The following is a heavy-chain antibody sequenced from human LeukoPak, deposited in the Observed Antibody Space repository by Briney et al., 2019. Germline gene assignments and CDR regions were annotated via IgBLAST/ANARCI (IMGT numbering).Heavy chain of an antibody. Sequence: PGGSLRLSCAASGFTFSSYGMHWVRQAPGKGLEWVAVIWYDGSNKYYADSVKGRFTISRDNSKNTPYLQMNSLRAEDTAVYYCARASSIAAAGTLSYWGQGTLVTVSS. CDR3: ARASSIAAAGTLSY. CDR2: IWYDGSNK. V-gene: IGHV3-33*01. CDR1: GFTFSSYG. D-gene: IGHD6-13*01. J-gene: IGHJ4*02.